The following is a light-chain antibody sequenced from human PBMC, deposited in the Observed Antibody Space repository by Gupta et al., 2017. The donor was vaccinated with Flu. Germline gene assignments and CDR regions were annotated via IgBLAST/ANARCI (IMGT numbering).Light chain of an antibody. CDR3: SSYTSSNTLV. CDR2: EVT. CDR1: SSDVGRYNY. V-gene: IGLV2-14*01. Sequence: QSVLTQPASASGSPGQWITISCTGTSSDVGRYNYVSWYQQRPGKAPKLMISEVTNRPSGVSDRFSGSKSGNTASLTISGLQAEDEANYYCSSYTSSNTLVFGGGTKLTVL. J-gene: IGLJ3*02.